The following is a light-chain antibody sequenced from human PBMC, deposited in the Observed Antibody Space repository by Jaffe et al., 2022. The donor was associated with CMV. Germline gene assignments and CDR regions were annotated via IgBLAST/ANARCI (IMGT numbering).Light chain of an antibody. V-gene: IGKV1-39*01. CDR3: QQSHIKRT. CDR1: QSIGTY. Sequence: DIQMTQSPSSLSASVGDRVTITCRASQSIGTYLNWYQEKPGKAPKLLIYAISNLQGGVPSRFSGSGSGTDFTLTISSLQAEDFATYYCQQSHIKRTFGQGTKVEIK. J-gene: IGKJ1*01. CDR2: AIS.